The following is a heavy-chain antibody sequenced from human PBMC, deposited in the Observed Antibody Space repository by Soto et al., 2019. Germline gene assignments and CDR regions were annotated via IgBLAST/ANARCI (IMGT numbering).Heavy chain of an antibody. CDR1: GFTFSSYG. J-gene: IGHJ4*02. D-gene: IGHD3-10*01. CDR3: ATNTYYYGSGSYLDY. CDR2: ISYDGSNK. Sequence: GGSLRLSCAASGFTFSSYGMHWVRQAPGKGLEWVAVISYDGSNKYYADSVKGRFTISRDNSKNTLYLQMNSLRAEDTAVYYCATNTYYYGSGSYLDYWGQGTLVTVSS. V-gene: IGHV3-30*03.